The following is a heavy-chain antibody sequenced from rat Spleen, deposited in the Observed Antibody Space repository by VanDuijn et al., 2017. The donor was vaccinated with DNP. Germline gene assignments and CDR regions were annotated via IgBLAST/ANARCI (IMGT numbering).Heavy chain of an antibody. CDR3: VREELGVNY. D-gene: IGHD4-5*01. V-gene: IGHV4-2*01. CDR1: GFNFNDYW. J-gene: IGHJ2*01. Sequence: EVKLVESGGGLVQPGRSLKLSCAASGFNFNDYWMGWVRQAPGKGLEWIGEINKDSRTIKYSPTLKDKFTISRDNAQNTLYLQMSNLGSEYTAIYYCVREELGVNYWGQGGMVTVSS. CDR2: INKDSRTI.